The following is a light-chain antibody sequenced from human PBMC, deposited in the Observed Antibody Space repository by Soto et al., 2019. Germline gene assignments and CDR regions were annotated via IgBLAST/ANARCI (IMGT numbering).Light chain of an antibody. Sequence: QSVLTQPASVSGSPGQSITISCSGTSSDVGGYNYVSWYQQHPGKAPKLIIHEVTNRPLGVPNRFSGSKSGSTAPLTISGLQAEDDADYYCSSYTSSSPWVFGGGTQLTVL. V-gene: IGLV2-14*01. CDR1: SSDVGGYNY. J-gene: IGLJ3*02. CDR3: SSYTSSSPWV. CDR2: EVT.